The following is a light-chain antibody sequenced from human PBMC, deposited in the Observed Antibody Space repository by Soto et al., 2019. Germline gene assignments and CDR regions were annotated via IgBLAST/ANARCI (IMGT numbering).Light chain of an antibody. Sequence: QSALTQPRSVSGSPGQSVTISCTGTSSDVGGYNYVSWYQQHPGKAPKLMIYDVSKRPSGVPDRFSGSKSGNTASVTISGLQAEDEADYYCCSYAGSYTVVFGGGTKLTVL. J-gene: IGLJ2*01. CDR2: DVS. CDR1: SSDVGGYNY. V-gene: IGLV2-11*01. CDR3: CSYAGSYTVV.